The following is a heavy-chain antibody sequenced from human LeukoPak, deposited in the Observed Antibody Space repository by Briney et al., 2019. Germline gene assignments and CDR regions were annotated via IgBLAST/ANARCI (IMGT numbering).Heavy chain of an antibody. V-gene: IGHV4-39*07. CDR2: IYYTGIT. Sequence: SETLSLTCTVSGASITSSNYYWLWLRQPPGKGLEWIGSIYYTGITYYHLSLKSRVTMSVDTSKNQLSLKLSSVTAADTAVYYCATDGPSGSYDYWGQGTLVTVSS. J-gene: IGHJ4*02. CDR1: GASITSSNYY. D-gene: IGHD1-26*01. CDR3: ATDGPSGSYDY.